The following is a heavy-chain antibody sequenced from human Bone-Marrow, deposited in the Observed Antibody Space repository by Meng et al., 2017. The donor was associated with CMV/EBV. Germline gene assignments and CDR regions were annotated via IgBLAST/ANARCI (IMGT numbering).Heavy chain of an antibody. J-gene: IGHJ4*02. Sequence: GESLKIPCAASGFTFSSYAMHWVRQAPGKGLEWVAVISYDGSNKYYADSVKGRFTISRDNSKNTLYLQMTSLRAEDTAVYYCARDHSSYYYDSSGPAFDYWGQGTLVTVSS. V-gene: IGHV3-30*04. CDR1: GFTFSSYA. D-gene: IGHD3-22*01. CDR3: ARDHSSYYYDSSGPAFDY. CDR2: ISYDGSNK.